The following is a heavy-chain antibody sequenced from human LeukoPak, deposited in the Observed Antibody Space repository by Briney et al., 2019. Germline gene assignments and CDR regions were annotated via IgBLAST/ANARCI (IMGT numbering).Heavy chain of an antibody. CDR1: GYSFTSYW. CDR2: IYPGDSDT. CDR3: ARHGAIAAAGTTYYYYYYGMDV. D-gene: IGHD6-13*01. V-gene: IGHV5-51*01. J-gene: IGHJ6*02. Sequence: GESLKISCKGSGYSFTSYWIGWVRQMPGKGLEWMGIIYPGDSDTRYSPSFQGQVTISADKSISTAYLQWSSLKASDTAMYYCARHGAIAAAGTTYYYYYYGMDVWGQGTTVTVPS.